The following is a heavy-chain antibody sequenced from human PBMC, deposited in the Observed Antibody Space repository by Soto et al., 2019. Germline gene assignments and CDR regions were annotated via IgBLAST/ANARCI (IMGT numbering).Heavy chain of an antibody. CDR3: ARDYGAVPRYGEFDY. Sequence: ASVKVSCKASGYTFTSYGISWVRQAPGQGLEWMGIINPSGGSTSYAQKFQGRVTMTRDTSTSTVYMELSSLRSEDTAVYYCARDYGAVPRYGEFDYWGQGTLVTVSS. CDR2: INPSGGST. D-gene: IGHD6-19*01. J-gene: IGHJ4*02. CDR1: GYTFTSYG. V-gene: IGHV1-46*03.